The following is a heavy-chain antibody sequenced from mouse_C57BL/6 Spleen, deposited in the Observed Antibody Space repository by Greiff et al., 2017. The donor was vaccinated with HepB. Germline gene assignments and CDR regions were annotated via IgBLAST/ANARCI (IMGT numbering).Heavy chain of an antibody. CDR2: IYPRSGNT. J-gene: IGHJ2*01. V-gene: IGHV1-81*01. CDR3: ASYYYGSSYGY. CDR1: GYTFTSYG. Sequence: QVQLQQSGAELARPGASVKLSCKASGYTFTSYGISWVKQRTGQGLEWIGEIYPRSGNTYYNEKFKGKATLTVDKSSSTAYMELRSLTSEDSAVYFCASYYYGSSYGYWGQGTTLTVSS. D-gene: IGHD1-1*01.